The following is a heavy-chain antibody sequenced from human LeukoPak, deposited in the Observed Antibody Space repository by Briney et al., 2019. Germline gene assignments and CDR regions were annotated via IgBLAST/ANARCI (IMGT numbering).Heavy chain of an antibody. J-gene: IGHJ4*02. CDR3: ARGQGGNYYLNYFDY. D-gene: IGHD1-26*01. CDR1: GGSFSTYY. CDR2: FYYSGST. V-gene: IGHV4-59*01. Sequence: PSETLSLTCTVTGGSFSTYYWSWIRQPPGKGLEWIGHFYYSGSTNYNPSLKSRVTISVDTSRNQFSLKLASVTAADTAVYYCARGQGGNYYLNYFDYWGQGALVTVSS.